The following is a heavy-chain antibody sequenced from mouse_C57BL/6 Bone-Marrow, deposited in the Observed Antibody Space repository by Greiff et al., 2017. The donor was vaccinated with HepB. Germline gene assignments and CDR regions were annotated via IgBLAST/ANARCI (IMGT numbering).Heavy chain of an antibody. CDR3: AREGFFFAWLAY. J-gene: IGHJ3*01. CDR2: ISDGGSYT. CDR1: GFTFSSYA. Sequence: EVKLVESGGGLVKPGGSLKLSCAASGFTFSSYAMSWVRQTPEKRLEWVATISDGGSYTYYPDNVKGRFTISRDNAKNNLYMQMSHLKSEDTAMYYCAREGFFFAWLAYWGQGTLVTVSA. V-gene: IGHV5-4*01.